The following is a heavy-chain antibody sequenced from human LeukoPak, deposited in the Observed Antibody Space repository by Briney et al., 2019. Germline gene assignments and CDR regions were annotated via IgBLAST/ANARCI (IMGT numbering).Heavy chain of an antibody. CDR1: GFTFSSYW. J-gene: IGHJ6*04. Sequence: GGSLRLSCAASGFTFSSYWMTWVRQAPGKGLEWVANIKLDGSGKYYVDSVKGRFTISRDNAKNSLYLQMNSLRAEDTAVYYCAELGITMIGGVWGKGTTVTISS. CDR3: AELGITMIGGV. V-gene: IGHV3-7*01. CDR2: IKLDGSGK. D-gene: IGHD3-10*02.